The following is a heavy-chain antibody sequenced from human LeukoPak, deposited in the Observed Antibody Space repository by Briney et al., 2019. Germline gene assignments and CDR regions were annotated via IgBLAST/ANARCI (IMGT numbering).Heavy chain of an antibody. CDR3: ARDTGYCGGGTCYHNYFDY. CDR1: GGSVRSGSYY. CDR2: VYYTGNT. Sequence: PSETLSLTCTVSGGSVRSGSYYWSWIRQPPGKGLEWIGYVYYTGNTNYNPSLKSRVTILVDTSKNQFSLKLSSVTAADTAVYYCARDTGYCGGGTCYHNYFDYWGQGTLVTVSS. D-gene: IGHD2-15*01. V-gene: IGHV4-61*01. J-gene: IGHJ4*02.